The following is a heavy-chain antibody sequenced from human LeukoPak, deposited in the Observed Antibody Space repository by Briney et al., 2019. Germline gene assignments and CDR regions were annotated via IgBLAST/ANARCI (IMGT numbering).Heavy chain of an antibody. CDR1: GFSFGNHA. Sequence: GGSLRLSCAASGFSFGNHAMIWVRQAAGKGLEWVSVVSGSGDTTYYADSVKGRFTISRDNSKNTLYLQMNSLRAEDTAVYYCAKEGYYDSSGYYPIDYWGQGTLVTVSS. CDR3: AKEGYYDSSGYYPIDY. J-gene: IGHJ4*02. CDR2: VSGSGDTT. D-gene: IGHD3-22*01. V-gene: IGHV3-23*01.